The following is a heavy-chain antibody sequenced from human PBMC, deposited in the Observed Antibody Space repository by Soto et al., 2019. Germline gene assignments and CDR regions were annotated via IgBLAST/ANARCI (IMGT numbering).Heavy chain of an antibody. V-gene: IGHV3-30*03. CDR1: GFTFSTYG. CDR3: GRARRYFDWLASVEY. J-gene: IGHJ4*02. D-gene: IGHD3-9*01. Sequence: QVQLVESGGGVVQAGRSLRLSCTDSGFTFSTYGMHWVRQAPGKGLEWVAVISYDGNHKYYADFVEGRFTISRDNSQKTLYLQMHSLRPEDTALYYCGRARRYFDWLASVEYWGQGTQVTVSS. CDR2: ISYDGNHK.